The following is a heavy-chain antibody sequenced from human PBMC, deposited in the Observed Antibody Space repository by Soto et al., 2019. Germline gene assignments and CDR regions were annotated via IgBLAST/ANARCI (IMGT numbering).Heavy chain of an antibody. D-gene: IGHD1-1*01. V-gene: IGHV4-34*01. CDR2: INHSGST. Sequence: SETLSLTCAVYGGSFSGYYWSWIRQPPGKGLEWIGEINHSGSTNYNPSLKSRVTISVDTSKNQFSLKLSSVTAADTAVYYCARGYKADAATVLYYFDYWGQGTLVTVSS. CDR1: GGSFSGYY. J-gene: IGHJ4*02. CDR3: ARGYKADAATVLYYFDY.